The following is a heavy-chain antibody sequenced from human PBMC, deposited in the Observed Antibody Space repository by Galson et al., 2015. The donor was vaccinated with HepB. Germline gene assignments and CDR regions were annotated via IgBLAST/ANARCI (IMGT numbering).Heavy chain of an antibody. CDR3: ARSYSSSWYAIDY. CDR1: GFTFSSYG. Sequence: SLRLSCAASGFTFSSYGMHWVRQAPGKGLEWVAVIWYDGSNKYYADSVKGRFTISRDNSKNTLYLQMNSLRAEDTAVYYCARSYSSSWYAIDYWGQGTLVTVSS. CDR2: IWYDGSNK. V-gene: IGHV3-33*01. J-gene: IGHJ4*02. D-gene: IGHD6-13*01.